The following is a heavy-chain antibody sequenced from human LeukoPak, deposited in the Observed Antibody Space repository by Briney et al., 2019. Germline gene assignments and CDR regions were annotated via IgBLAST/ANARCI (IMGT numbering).Heavy chain of an antibody. J-gene: IGHJ2*01. D-gene: IGHD6-19*01. CDR2: ISSSSSYI. CDR1: GFTFSSYS. V-gene: IGHV3-21*01. CDR3: AKGGSGWLWYFDL. Sequence: GGSLRLSCAASGFTFSSYSMNWVRQAPGKGLEWVSSISSSSSYIYYADSVKGRFTISRDNAKNSLYLQMNSLRAEDTAVYYCAKGGSGWLWYFDLWGRGTLVTVSS.